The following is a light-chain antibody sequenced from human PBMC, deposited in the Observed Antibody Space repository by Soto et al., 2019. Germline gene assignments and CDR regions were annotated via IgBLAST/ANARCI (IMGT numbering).Light chain of an antibody. Sequence: ENVLMQSPGTLSLSPVERAALSCMASQSVSNSYLAWYQQKPGQAPRLLIYGASYRATGIPDRFSGSGSGTDFTLTISRLEPEDVAVYYCQQYYSSPMWTFGQGTKVDI. CDR2: GAS. CDR3: QQYYSSPMWT. J-gene: IGKJ1*01. CDR1: QSVSNSY. V-gene: IGKV3-20*01.